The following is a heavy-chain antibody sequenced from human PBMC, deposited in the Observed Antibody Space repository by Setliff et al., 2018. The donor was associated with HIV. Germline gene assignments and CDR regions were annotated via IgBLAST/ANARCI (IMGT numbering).Heavy chain of an antibody. V-gene: IGHV4-39*01. D-gene: IGHD2-15*01. Sequence: SETLSLTCTVSGGSISGSCYYWGWLRQSPEKGLEWIGSIFHAGSTYYNPSLKSRVTLSVDTAENQYSLKLTSLIAADTAVYYCARSLDYCSGGGCYSGNYYYMDVWDKGTTVTVSS. CDR3: ARSLDYCSGGGCYSGNYYYMDV. CDR2: IFHAGST. J-gene: IGHJ6*03. CDR1: GGSISGSCYY.